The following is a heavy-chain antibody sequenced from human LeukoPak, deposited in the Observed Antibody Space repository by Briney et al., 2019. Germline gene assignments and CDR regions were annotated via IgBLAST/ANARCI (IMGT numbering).Heavy chain of an antibody. CDR1: GFTFSSYA. CDR2: ISYDGSNK. D-gene: IGHD3-3*01. J-gene: IGHJ4*02. CDR3: ARDLYYDSWSGYLLDY. V-gene: IGHV3-30-3*01. Sequence: GGSLRLSCAASGFTFSSYAMHWVRQAPGKGLEWVAVISYDGSNKYYADSVKGRFTISRDNSKNTLYLQMNSLRAEDTAVYYCARDLYYDSWSGYLLDYWGQGTLVTVSS.